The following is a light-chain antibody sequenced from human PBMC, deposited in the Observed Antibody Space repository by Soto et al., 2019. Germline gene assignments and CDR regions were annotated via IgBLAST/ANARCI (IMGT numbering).Light chain of an antibody. CDR1: QSLLHSNGYNY. Sequence: DIVMTQSPLSLPVTPGEPASISCRSSQSLLHSNGYNYLDWYLRKPGQSPQLLIYLGSNRASGVPDRFSGSGSGTDFTLQISRVEAEDVGVYYCMQALQTPTFGQGTKVEIK. CDR2: LGS. CDR3: MQALQTPT. V-gene: IGKV2-28*01. J-gene: IGKJ1*01.